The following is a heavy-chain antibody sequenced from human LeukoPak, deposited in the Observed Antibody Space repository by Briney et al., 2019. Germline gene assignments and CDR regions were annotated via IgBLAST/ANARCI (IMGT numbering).Heavy chain of an antibody. D-gene: IGHD5-12*01. CDR2: IIPIFGTA. CDR1: GGTFSSYA. J-gene: IGHJ6*03. V-gene: IGHV1-69*06. Sequence: GASVKVSCKASGGTFSSYAISWGRQAPGQGLEWMGGIIPIFGTANYAQKFQGRVTITADKSTSTAYMELSSLRSEDTAVYYCARAKKPRSGYDDYYYYMDVWGKGTTVTVSS. CDR3: ARAKKPRSGYDDYYYYMDV.